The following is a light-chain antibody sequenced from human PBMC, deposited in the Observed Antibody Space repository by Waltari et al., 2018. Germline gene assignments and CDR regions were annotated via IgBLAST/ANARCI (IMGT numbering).Light chain of an antibody. J-gene: IGLJ1*01. CDR2: DVT. V-gene: IGLV2-14*03. CDR1: SSDVGAYDY. Sequence: QSALTQPASVSGSPGQSITISCIGSSSDVGAYDYVSWYQQYPGKAPRLMIYDVTSRPSGVSYRFSGSNAGNTASLTISGLQAEDEADYYCCSHTSTSTLVFGTGTKVTVL. CDR3: CSHTSTSTLV.